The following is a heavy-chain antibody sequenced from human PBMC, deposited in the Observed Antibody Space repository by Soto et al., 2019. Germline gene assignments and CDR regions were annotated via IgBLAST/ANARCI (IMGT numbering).Heavy chain of an antibody. V-gene: IGHV3-33*08. D-gene: IGHD3-22*01. CDR3: EREIYMIYDGMDV. CDR2: VRYGGSSK. Sequence: SLRLSFEASGFTFSSYGMNWVRQAPGKGLEWVSRVRYGGSSKHYVDSVKGRFTISRDNSKDTLYLQMNSLRAGDTAVCYCEREIYMIYDGMDVWGQGATVTVSS. CDR1: GFTFSSYG. J-gene: IGHJ6*02.